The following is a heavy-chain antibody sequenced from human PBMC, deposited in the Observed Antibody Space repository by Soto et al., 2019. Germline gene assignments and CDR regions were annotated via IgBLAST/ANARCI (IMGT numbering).Heavy chain of an antibody. CDR1: GGSISSGGYS. D-gene: IGHD1-26*01. V-gene: IGHV4-30-2*01. J-gene: IGHJ2*01. CDR3: ASEGGSGSPEWYFNV. Sequence: QLQLQESGSGLVKPSQTLSLTCAVSGGSISSGGYSWSWLRQPPGKGLEWIGYIFHSGSTYYNPSLKSRSPIPVAGSTNHFSLELSSVTAADTAVYYCASEGGSGSPEWYFNVWGRGTLVTVSS. CDR2: IFHSGST.